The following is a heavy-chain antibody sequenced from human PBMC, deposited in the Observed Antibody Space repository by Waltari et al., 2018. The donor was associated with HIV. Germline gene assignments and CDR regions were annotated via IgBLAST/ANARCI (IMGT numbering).Heavy chain of an antibody. CDR3: ASPYCSGGSCYGGAFDI. D-gene: IGHD2-15*01. V-gene: IGHV1-69*01. J-gene: IGHJ3*02. CDR2: IIPIFGTA. Sequence: QVQLVQSGAEVKKPGSSVKVSCKASGGTFSSYAISWVRQAPGQGLEWMGGIIPIFGTANYAQKFQGRVTITADESTSTAYMELSSLRSEDTAVYYCASPYCSGGSCYGGAFDIWGQGTMVTVSS. CDR1: GGTFSSYA.